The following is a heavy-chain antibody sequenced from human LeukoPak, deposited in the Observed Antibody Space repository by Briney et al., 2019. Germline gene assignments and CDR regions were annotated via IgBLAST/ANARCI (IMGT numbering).Heavy chain of an antibody. J-gene: IGHJ3*02. CDR3: AGYASSGRRDALDI. CDR1: GFTFKNFA. V-gene: IGHV3-30*04. CDR2: ISNDGSKN. D-gene: IGHD3-22*01. Sequence: KSGGSLRLSCAASGFTFKNFALPWVRQAPGKGLEWVAVISNDGSKNYSADSVRGRFTISRDNSKNTPHLQMNSLKTDNTAVYYCAGYASSGRRDALDIWGQGTMVTVSS.